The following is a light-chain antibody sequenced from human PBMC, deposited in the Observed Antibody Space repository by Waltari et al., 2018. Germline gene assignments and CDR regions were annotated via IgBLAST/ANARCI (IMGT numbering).Light chain of an antibody. CDR3: SSFTSSSTWV. CDR2: DVN. V-gene: IGLV2-14*03. J-gene: IGLJ3*02. Sequence: QSALTQPASVSGSPGQSITISCTGTSSDGGGYNYVSWYQQHPGKAPKLMIYDVNNRPSGVSNRFSGSKSGNTASLTISGLQAEDEADYYCSSFTSSSTWVFGGGTKLTVL. CDR1: SSDGGGYNY.